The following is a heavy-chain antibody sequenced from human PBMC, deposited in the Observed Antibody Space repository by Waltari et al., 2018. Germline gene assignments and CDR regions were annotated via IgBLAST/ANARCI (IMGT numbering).Heavy chain of an antibody. CDR1: GFTFSSYG. V-gene: IGHV3-30*18. J-gene: IGHJ6*02. D-gene: IGHD2-21*01. CDR3: AKGRVSILMDV. Sequence: QVQLVESGGGVVQPGRSLRLSCAASGFTFSSYGMHWVRQAPGKGVEWVAVISYDGSNKYYADSVKGRFTISRDNSKNTLYLQMNSLRAEDTAVYYCAKGRVSILMDVWGQGTTVTVSS. CDR2: ISYDGSNK.